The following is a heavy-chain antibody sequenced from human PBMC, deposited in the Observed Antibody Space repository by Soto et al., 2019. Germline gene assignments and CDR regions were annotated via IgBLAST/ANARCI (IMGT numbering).Heavy chain of an antibody. CDR3: ARDYYYGSGNYYRADYYHYGMDV. V-gene: IGHV3-53*01. J-gene: IGHJ6*02. CDR2: IYSGGST. Sequence: HPGGSLRLSCAASGFTVSSNYMSWVRQAPGKGLEWVSVIYSGGSTYYADSVKGRFTISRDNSKNTLYLQMNSLRAEDTAVYYCARDYYYGSGNYYRADYYHYGMDVWGQGTTVTVSS. CDR1: GFTVSSNY. D-gene: IGHD3-10*01.